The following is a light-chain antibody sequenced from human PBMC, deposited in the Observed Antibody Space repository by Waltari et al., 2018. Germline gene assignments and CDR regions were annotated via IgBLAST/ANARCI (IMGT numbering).Light chain of an antibody. J-gene: IGLJ3*02. Sequence: QSVLMQPHSVSGAPGQRVTISCTGSSSNIGAGYDVHWYQQLPGTAPKLLIYGNSNRPSGVPDRFSGSKSGTSASLAITGLQAEDEADYYCQSYDSSLRTVFGGGTKLTVL. CDR1: SSNIGAGYD. V-gene: IGLV1-40*01. CDR2: GNS. CDR3: QSYDSSLRTV.